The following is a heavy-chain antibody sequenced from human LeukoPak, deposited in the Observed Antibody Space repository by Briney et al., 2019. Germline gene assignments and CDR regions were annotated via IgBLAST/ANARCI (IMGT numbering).Heavy chain of an antibody. CDR3: ARKSTSSWSFDY. J-gene: IGHJ4*02. CDR2: IYYSGST. V-gene: IGHV4-59*08. Sequence: SETLSLTCTVSDGSISGFSWSWIRQPPGKGLEWIGYIYYSGSTDYNPSLKSRVTMSVDMSKNQFSLKLISMTAADTAVYYCARKSTSSWSFDYWGQGTLVTVSS. CDR1: DGSISGFS. D-gene: IGHD6-13*01.